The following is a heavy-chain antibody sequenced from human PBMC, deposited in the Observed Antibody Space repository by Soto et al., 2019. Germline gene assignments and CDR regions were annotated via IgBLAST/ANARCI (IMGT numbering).Heavy chain of an antibody. CDR1: GFTFSDYG. CDR2: IWYDGINK. D-gene: IGHD6-13*01. J-gene: IGHJ4*02. Sequence: QVQLVESGGGVVQPGRSLRLSCAASGFTFSDYGMHWVRQAPGKGLEWVALIWYDGINKYYADSVKGRFTISRDDSKNTLYLQMTSLRAEATGVYYWAITMGEAAAAPDYWGQGTLVTVSS. V-gene: IGHV3-33*01. CDR3: AITMGEAAAAPDY.